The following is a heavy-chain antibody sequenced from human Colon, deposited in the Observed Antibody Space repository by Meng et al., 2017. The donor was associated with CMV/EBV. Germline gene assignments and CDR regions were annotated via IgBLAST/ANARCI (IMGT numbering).Heavy chain of an antibody. CDR3: ARDDFTTSSYDY. CDR1: GFTFSSYW. V-gene: IGHV3-7*01. Sequence: GESLKISCAASGFTFSSYWMSWVRQAPGKGLEWVANIKQDGSEKYYADSVKGRFTISRDNAKNTLYLQMTSLTAEDTAVYYCARDDFTTSSYDYWGQGSPVTVSS. D-gene: IGHD2-2*01. J-gene: IGHJ4*02. CDR2: IKQDGSEK.